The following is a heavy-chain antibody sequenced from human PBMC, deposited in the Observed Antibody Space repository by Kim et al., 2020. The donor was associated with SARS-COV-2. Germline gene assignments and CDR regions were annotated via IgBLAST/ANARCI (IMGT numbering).Heavy chain of an antibody. CDR3: ARERLITSFGVVINDAFDI. J-gene: IGHJ3*02. CDR2: ISSSSSSYT. D-gene: IGHD3-3*01. V-gene: IGHV3-11*05. CDR1: GFTFSDYY. Sequence: GGSLRLSCAASGFTFSDYYMSWIRQAPGKGLEWVSYISSSSSSYTKYAASVKGRFTISRDNAKNSLYLQMNSLRAEDTAVYYCARERLITSFGVVINDAFDIWGQGTMVTVSS.